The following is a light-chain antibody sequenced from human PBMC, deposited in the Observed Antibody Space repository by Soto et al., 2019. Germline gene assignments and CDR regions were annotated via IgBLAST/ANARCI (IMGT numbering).Light chain of an antibody. V-gene: IGKV1-5*03. CDR2: KTS. CDR3: QQYNTYPWT. CDR1: QTINNW. Sequence: DVQMTQSPSTLSASVGDRVTITCRASQTINNWLAWYQQRPGKAPTFLIYKTSTLETGVPSRFSGSGSGTEFTLTISSLQTEDFAIYYCQQYNTYPWTLGQGTRVES. J-gene: IGKJ1*01.